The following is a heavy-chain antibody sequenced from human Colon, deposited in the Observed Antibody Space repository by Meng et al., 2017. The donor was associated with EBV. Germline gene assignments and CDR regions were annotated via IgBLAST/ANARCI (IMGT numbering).Heavy chain of an antibody. J-gene: IGHJ1*01. D-gene: IGHD3-10*01. Sequence: QVQCRGSGPALVTPSESLPLTCPVAGDSITNHNWWAWVRPPPGKGLEWIGEIPHRGSSAYNPSLKSRVSMSIDKSKNQFSLKLTSVTAADTAVYHCLRGSGGSVWGQGTLVTVSS. CDR1: GDSITNHNW. V-gene: IGHV4-4*02. CDR3: LRGSGGSV. CDR2: IPHRGSS.